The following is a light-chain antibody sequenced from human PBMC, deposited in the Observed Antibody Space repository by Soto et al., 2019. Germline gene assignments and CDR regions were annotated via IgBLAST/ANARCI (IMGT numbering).Light chain of an antibody. CDR2: GAS. V-gene: IGKV3-15*01. Sequence: EVVMTQSPATLSVSPGERVNLSCRASQSVSSNLAWYQQKPGQAPRLLISGASTRATGIPARFSGSGSGTEFTLTISTLQSEDFAVYYCQQYNNWPPVTFGQGTRLEIK. CDR1: QSVSSN. J-gene: IGKJ5*01. CDR3: QQYNNWPPVT.